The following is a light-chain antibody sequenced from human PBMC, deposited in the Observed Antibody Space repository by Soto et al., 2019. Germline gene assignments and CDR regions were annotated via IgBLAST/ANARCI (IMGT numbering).Light chain of an antibody. V-gene: IGKV2D-29*01. J-gene: IGKJ2*01. CDR1: QSLRHSDGETY. CDR2: ESV. Sequence: DVVRTQTPLSLSVTPGQPAYISCRSTQSLRHSDGETYLYWYLQRPGQPPQRLIPESVNRFAGGSHRCSGSGSGTDFTLEISRVEAEDVGVYYCMQSIELPYTVGQGTKLEIK. CDR3: MQSIELPYT.